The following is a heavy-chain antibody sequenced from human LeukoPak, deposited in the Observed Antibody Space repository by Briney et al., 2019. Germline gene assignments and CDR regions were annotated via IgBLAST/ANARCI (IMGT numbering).Heavy chain of an antibody. J-gene: IGHJ3*02. CDR1: GYFFPGSW. V-gene: IGHV5-51*01. CDR2: FYPGDSET. CDR3: ARGMGRRTFEI. Sequence: GESLKISCKASGYFFPGSWIGWARQMPGKGLEWMGIFYPGDSETIYSPSFQGQVTFSADKSITTAYLQWSSLKASDTAMYYCARGMGRRTFEIWGQGTMVAVSS. D-gene: IGHD1-26*01.